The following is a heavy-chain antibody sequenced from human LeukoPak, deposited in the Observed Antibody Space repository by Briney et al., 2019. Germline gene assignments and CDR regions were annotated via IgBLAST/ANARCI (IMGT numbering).Heavy chain of an antibody. V-gene: IGHV1-69*04. CDR2: IIPILGIA. J-gene: IGHJ5*02. Sequence: GASVKVSCKASGGTFSSYAISWVRQAPGQGLEWMGRIIPILGIANYAQKFQGRVTITADKSTSTAYMELSSLRSEDTAVYYYARVVVAANNWFDPWGQGTLVTVSS. CDR1: GGTFSSYA. D-gene: IGHD2-15*01. CDR3: ARVVVAANNWFDP.